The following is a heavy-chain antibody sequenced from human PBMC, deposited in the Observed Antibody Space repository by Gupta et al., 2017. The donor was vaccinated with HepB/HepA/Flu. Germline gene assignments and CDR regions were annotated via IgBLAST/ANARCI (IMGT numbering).Heavy chain of an antibody. D-gene: IGHD6-13*01. CDR2: INPNSGGT. Sequence: VKVSCKASGYTFTGYYMHWVRQAPGQGLEWMGWINPNSGGTNYAQKFQGWVTMTRDTSISTAYMELSRLRSDDTAVYYCARDQVSHSSSWANWFDPWGKGTLVTVSS. J-gene: IGHJ5*02. CDR3: ARDQVSHSSSWANWFDP. CDR1: GYTFTGYY. V-gene: IGHV1-2*04.